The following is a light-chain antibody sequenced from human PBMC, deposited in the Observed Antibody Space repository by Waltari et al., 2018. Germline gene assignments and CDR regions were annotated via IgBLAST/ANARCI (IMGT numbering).Light chain of an antibody. Sequence: DIVMTQSPATLSVSAGEAATLSCSASQSVRSNVAWYQKTLGQAPRLLIYDASTRATSIPAKFRGSGSGTEYTLTISSLQSEDFAVYYCQQYNRWPPITFGHGTRLEIK. CDR3: QQYNRWPPIT. V-gene: IGKV3-15*01. CDR1: QSVRSN. J-gene: IGKJ5*01. CDR2: DAS.